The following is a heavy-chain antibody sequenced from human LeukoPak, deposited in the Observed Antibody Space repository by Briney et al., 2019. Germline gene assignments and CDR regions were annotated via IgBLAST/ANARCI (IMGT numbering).Heavy chain of an antibody. CDR2: ISSSSSYI. CDR1: GFTFSSYS. Sequence: GGSLRLSCAASGFTFSSYSMNWVRQAPGKGLEYVSSISSSSSYIYYADSVKGRFTISRDNAKNSMYLQMNSLRAEDKAVYYCARDREQKLDFDYWGQGTLVTVSS. CDR3: ARDREQKLDFDY. J-gene: IGHJ4*02. D-gene: IGHD6-13*01. V-gene: IGHV3-21*01.